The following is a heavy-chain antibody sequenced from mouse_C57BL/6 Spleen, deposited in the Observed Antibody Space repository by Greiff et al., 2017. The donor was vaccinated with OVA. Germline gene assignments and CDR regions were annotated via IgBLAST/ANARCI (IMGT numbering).Heavy chain of an antibody. CDR2: IYPGDGDT. Sequence: QVQLQQSGAELVEPGASVKISCKASGYAFSSYWMNWVKQRPGKGLEWIGQIYPGDGDTNYNGKFKGKATLTADKSSSTAYMQLSSLTSEDSAVYFCATKLGRDYAMDYWGQGTSVTVSS. D-gene: IGHD4-1*01. CDR1: GYAFSSYW. CDR3: ATKLGRDYAMDY. V-gene: IGHV1-80*01. J-gene: IGHJ4*01.